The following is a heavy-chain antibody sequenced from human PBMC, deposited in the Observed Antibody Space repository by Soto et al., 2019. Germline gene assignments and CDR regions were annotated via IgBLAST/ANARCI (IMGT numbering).Heavy chain of an antibody. CDR1: GGSISRSSYY. V-gene: IGHV4-39*01. CDR3: ARQVPAAIRLGWFDP. Sequence: SETLSLTCTVSGGSISRSSYYWGRIRQPPGKGLEWIGSIYYSGSTYYRPSLKSRVTISVDTSKNQFSLKLSSVTAADMAVYYCARQVPAAIRLGWFDPWGQGTLVTVSS. CDR2: IYYSGST. J-gene: IGHJ5*02. D-gene: IGHD2-2*02.